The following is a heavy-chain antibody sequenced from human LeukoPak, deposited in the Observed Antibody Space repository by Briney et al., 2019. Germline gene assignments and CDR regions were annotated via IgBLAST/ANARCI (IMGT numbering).Heavy chain of an antibody. Sequence: ASVKVSCEASGYSFTSYAISWVRQAPGQGLEWMGWISTYNGNTNYAQKFQGRVTVTTDTSTSTTYMELRSLRSDDTAVYYCARGGSRLATYGTFDIWGQGTMVTVSS. J-gene: IGHJ3*02. CDR2: ISTYNGNT. CDR3: ARGGSRLATYGTFDI. D-gene: IGHD1-26*01. CDR1: GYSFTSYA. V-gene: IGHV1-18*01.